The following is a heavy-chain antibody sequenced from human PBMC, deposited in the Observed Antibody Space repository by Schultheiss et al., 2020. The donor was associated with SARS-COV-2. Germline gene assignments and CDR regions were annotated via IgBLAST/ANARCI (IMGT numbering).Heavy chain of an antibody. CDR2: IWYDGSNK. J-gene: IGHJ4*02. D-gene: IGHD5-18*01. CDR3: ARIVDTAIFFDY. V-gene: IGHV3-33*08. Sequence: GGSLRLSCAASGFTFSSYAMSWVRQAPGKGLEWVAVIWYDGSNKYYADSVKGRFTISRDNSKNSLYLQMNSLRAEDTAVYYCARIVDTAIFFDYWGQGTLVTVSS. CDR1: GFTFSSYA.